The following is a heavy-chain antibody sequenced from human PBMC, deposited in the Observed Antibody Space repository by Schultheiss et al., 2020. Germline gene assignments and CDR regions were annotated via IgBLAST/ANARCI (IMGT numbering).Heavy chain of an antibody. Sequence: SQTLSLTCTVSGGSISSSNWWSWVRQPPGKGLEWIGYIYYSGSTNYNPSLKSRVTISVDTSKNQFSLKLSSVTAADTAVYYCARRYYDSSGYRESDYWGQGTLVT. J-gene: IGHJ4*02. CDR1: GGSISSSNW. D-gene: IGHD3-22*01. CDR3: ARRYYDSSGYRESDY. V-gene: IGHV4-4*02. CDR2: IYYSGST.